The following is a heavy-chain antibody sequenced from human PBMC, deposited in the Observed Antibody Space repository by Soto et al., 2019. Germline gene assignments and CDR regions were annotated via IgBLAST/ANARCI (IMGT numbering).Heavy chain of an antibody. V-gene: IGHV4-39*07. CDR3: VRGRNCAFDI. J-gene: IGHJ3*02. Sequence: SETLSLTCTVSGVSISSGPYSWGWIRQTPGEGLEWIGTFRYSENTYYNPSLESRITINPDTSKNQFSLQLNSVTPEDTAVYYCVRGRNCAFDIWGQGTMVTVSS. CDR1: GVSISSGPYS. CDR2: FRYSENT.